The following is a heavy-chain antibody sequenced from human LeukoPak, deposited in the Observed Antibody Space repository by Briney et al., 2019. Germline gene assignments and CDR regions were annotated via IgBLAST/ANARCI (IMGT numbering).Heavy chain of an antibody. CDR2: IYYSGST. CDR3: ARVGGVVPAAWAYYMDV. D-gene: IGHD2-2*01. CDR1: GGSISSYY. Sequence: PSETLSLTCTVSGGSISSYYWSWVRQPPGKGLEWIGYIYYSGSTNYNPSLKSRVTISVDTSKNQFSLKLSSVTAADTAVYYCARVGGVVPAAWAYYMDVWGKGTTVTVSS. J-gene: IGHJ6*03. V-gene: IGHV4-59*01.